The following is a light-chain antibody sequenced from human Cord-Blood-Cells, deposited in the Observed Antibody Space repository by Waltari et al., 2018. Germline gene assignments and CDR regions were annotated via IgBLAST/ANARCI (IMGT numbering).Light chain of an antibody. V-gene: IGKV1-39*01. CDR1: QSISSY. CDR2: AAS. J-gene: IGKJ4*01. Sequence: DIQMTQSPSSLSASVGDRVTITCRASQSISSYLNWYQQKPGKAPKLLIYAASSLQSGVPSRFSGSGSGTDFTLTISSLQPEDFATYECQQSYSTPPTFGGGTKVEIK. CDR3: QQSYSTPPT.